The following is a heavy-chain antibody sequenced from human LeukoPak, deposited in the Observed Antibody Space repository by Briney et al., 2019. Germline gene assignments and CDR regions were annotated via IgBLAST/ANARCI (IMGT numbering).Heavy chain of an antibody. CDR3: ARGSELGILK. D-gene: IGHD3-16*01. CDR1: GGSISSSSYY. CDR2: IYYSGST. Sequence: PSETLSLTCTVSGGSISSSSYYWGWIRQPPGKGLEWIGSIYYSGSTYYNQSLKSRVTISVDTSKNQFSLKLSSVTAADTAVYYCARGSELGILKWGQGTLVTVSS. V-gene: IGHV4-39*07. J-gene: IGHJ4*02.